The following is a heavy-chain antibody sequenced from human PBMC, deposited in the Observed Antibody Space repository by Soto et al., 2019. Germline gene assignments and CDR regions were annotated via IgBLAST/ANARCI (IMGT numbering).Heavy chain of an antibody. CDR2: MNPNSGNT. D-gene: IGHD2-15*01. V-gene: IGHV1-8*01. J-gene: IGHJ4*02. CDR1: GYTFTSYD. CDR3: ARGPVVVAATLYYFDY. Sequence: GASVKVSWKASGYTFTSYDNNWVRQATGQGLEWMGWMNPNSGNTGYAQKFQGRVTMTRNTSISTADMELSSLRSEDTAVYYCARGPVVVAATLYYFDYWGQGTLVTVSS.